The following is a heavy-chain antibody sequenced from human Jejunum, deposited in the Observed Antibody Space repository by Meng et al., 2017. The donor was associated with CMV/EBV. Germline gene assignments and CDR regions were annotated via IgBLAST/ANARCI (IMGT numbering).Heavy chain of an antibody. CDR2: ISAYNGNT. D-gene: IGHD6-13*01. J-gene: IGHJ5*02. CDR1: GYTFTSYG. CDR3: AVSSSSWYQNWFDP. V-gene: IGHV1-18*01. Sequence: QGQLCKAGGEVKKPGASVKVSCKASGYTFTSYGISWVRQAPGQGLEWMGWISAYNGNTNYAQKLQGRVTMTTDTSTSTAYMELRSLRSDDTAVYYCAVSSSSWYQNWFDPWGQGTLVTVSS.